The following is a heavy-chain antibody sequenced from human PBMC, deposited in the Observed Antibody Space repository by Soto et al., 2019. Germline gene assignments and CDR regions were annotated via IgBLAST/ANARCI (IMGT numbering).Heavy chain of an antibody. CDR3: ARHQWGLLFDY. V-gene: IGHV4-59*08. D-gene: IGHD1-26*01. CDR2: IYYSGST. Sequence: SETLSLTCTVSGGSISSYYWSWIRQPPGKGLEWIGYIYYSGSTNYNPSLKSRVTISVDTSKNQFSLKLSSVTAADTAVYYCARHQWGLLFDYWGQGTLVTVPS. J-gene: IGHJ4*02. CDR1: GGSISSYY.